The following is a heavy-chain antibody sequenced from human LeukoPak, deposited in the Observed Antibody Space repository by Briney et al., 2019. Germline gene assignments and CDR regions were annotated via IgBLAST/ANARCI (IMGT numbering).Heavy chain of an antibody. J-gene: IGHJ4*02. CDR1: GFTFSSYA. CDR2: ISGSGGST. CDR3: AKRVGDYGDYQDLGY. V-gene: IGHV3-23*01. D-gene: IGHD4-17*01. Sequence: GWSLRLSCAASGFTFSSYAMSWVRQAPGKGLEWVSAISGSGGSTYYADSVKGRFTISRDNSKNTLYLQMNSLRAEDTAVYYCAKRVGDYGDYQDLGYWGQGTLVTVSS.